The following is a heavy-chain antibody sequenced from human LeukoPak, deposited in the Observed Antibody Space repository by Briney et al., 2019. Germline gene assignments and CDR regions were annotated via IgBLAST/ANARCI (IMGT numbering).Heavy chain of an antibody. D-gene: IGHD3-22*01. J-gene: IGHJ5*02. CDR2: ISSSSSTI. Sequence: GGSLRLSCAASGFTFSSYSMNWVRQAPGKGLEWVSYISSSSSTIYYADSVKGRFTISRDNAKNSLYLQMNSLRAEDTAVYYCARDHYYDSSGYGENWFDPWGQGTLVTVSS. CDR1: GFTFSSYS. V-gene: IGHV3-48*01. CDR3: ARDHYYDSSGYGENWFDP.